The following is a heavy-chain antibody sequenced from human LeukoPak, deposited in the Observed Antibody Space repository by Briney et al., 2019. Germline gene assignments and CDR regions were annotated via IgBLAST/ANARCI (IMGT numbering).Heavy chain of an antibody. V-gene: IGHV3-23*01. CDR2: ISFNGAST. CDR1: GFSFSDHA. J-gene: IGHJ4*02. D-gene: IGHD6-19*01. Sequence: PGGSLRLSCAASGFSFSDHAMNWVREAPGEGLEWVSGISFNGASTYYADSVKGQSTISRDNSKNTLYLQMNSLRAEDTAVYYCANSPRITVDPKRYSEYWGQGTLVTVSS. CDR3: ANSPRITVDPKRYSEY.